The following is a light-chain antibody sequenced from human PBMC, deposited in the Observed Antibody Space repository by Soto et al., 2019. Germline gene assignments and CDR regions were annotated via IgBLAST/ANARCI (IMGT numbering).Light chain of an antibody. CDR3: CLYEGSSSLG. CDR1: SRDVGSYNL. V-gene: IGLV2-23*01. J-gene: IGLJ1*01. CDR2: EGS. Sequence: ALTQPASVSGSPGQSLTISCTGTSRDVGSYNLVSWYQQHPGKAPKLMIYEGSKRPLGVSNSFSGTKSANTASLTIPGLQAEDGADNYSCLYEGSSSLGFGTGAKVTV.